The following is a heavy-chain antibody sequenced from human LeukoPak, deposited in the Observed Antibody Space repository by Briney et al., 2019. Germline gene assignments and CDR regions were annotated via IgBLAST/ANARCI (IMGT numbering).Heavy chain of an antibody. CDR2: IYYSGST. Sequence: SETLSLTCTVSGGSISSGGYYWSWIRQHPGKGLEWIGYIYYSGSTYYNPSLKGRVTISVDTSKNQFSLKLSSVTAADTAVYYCARGRNHHHYGSGIYWFDPWGQGTLVTVSS. J-gene: IGHJ5*02. D-gene: IGHD3-10*01. CDR3: ARGRNHHHYGSGIYWFDP. CDR1: GGSISSGGYY. V-gene: IGHV4-31*03.